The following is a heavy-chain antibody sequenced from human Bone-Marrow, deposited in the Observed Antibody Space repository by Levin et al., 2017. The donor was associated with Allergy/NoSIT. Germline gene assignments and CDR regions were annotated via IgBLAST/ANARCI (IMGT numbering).Heavy chain of an antibody. Sequence: PSETLSLTCSVSTVSISPYYWSWIRQAPGKGLEWIGYVYYIGSTKYNPSLESRVTMSVDTSKNQFSLKLSSVTAADTAVYFCARGGGPNCSAGSCLPKNWGRGILVTVSS. D-gene: IGHD2-15*01. CDR3: ARGGGPNCSAGSCLPKN. CDR1: TVSISPYY. J-gene: IGHJ4*02. V-gene: IGHV4-59*01. CDR2: VYYIGST.